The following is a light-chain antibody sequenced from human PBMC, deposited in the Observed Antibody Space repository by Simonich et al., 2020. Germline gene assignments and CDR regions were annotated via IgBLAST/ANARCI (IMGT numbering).Light chain of an antibody. V-gene: IGKV1-8*01. Sequence: IQMTQSPSSLSASTGDRVTITCRASQGISSYLAWYQQKPGKAPKLLIYAASTLQSGVPSRFSGSGSGTDFTLTISCLQSEDFATYYCQQYYSYPQTFGQGTKVEIK. CDR2: AAS. CDR1: QGISSY. J-gene: IGKJ1*01. CDR3: QQYYSYPQT.